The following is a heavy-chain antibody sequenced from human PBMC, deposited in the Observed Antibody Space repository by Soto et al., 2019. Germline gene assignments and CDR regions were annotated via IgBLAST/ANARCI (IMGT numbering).Heavy chain of an antibody. Sequence: QLQLQESGPGLVKPSETLSLTCTVSGGSISSSSYYWGWIRQPPGKGLEWIGSIYYSGSTYYNPSLKSRVTISVDTSKNQFSLKLSSVTAADTAVYYCARWGIEGWFDPWGQGTLVTVSS. D-gene: IGHD1-26*01. J-gene: IGHJ5*02. CDR2: IYYSGST. CDR3: ARWGIEGWFDP. CDR1: GGSISSSSYY. V-gene: IGHV4-39*01.